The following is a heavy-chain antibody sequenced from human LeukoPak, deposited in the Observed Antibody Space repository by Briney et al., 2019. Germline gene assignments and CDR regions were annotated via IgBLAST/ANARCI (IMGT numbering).Heavy chain of an antibody. J-gene: IGHJ4*02. Sequence: ASVKVSCKASGGTFSSYAIGWVRQAPGQGLEWMGGIIPIFGTANYAQKFQGRVTITTDESTSTAYMEPSSLRSEDTAVYYCASSPYTYYYDSSGYQPIDYWGQGTLVTVSS. D-gene: IGHD3-22*01. V-gene: IGHV1-69*05. CDR2: IIPIFGTA. CDR1: GGTFSSYA. CDR3: ASSPYTYYYDSSGYQPIDY.